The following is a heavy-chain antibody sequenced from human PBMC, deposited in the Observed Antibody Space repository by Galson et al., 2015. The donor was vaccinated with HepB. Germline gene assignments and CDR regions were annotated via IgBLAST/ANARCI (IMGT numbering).Heavy chain of an antibody. V-gene: IGHV3-15*01. CDR1: GFTFTNAW. Sequence: SLRLSCAASGFTFTNAWMTWVRQAPGKGLEWVGRIKSNTDYGTTEYAAPVKGRFTISRDDSKNMLFLEMSSLKTEDTGVYYCTSTGRQGNTEYDWGYWGQGALVTVSS. CDR2: IKSNTDYGTT. D-gene: IGHD3-16*01. CDR3: TSTGRQGNTEYDWGY. J-gene: IGHJ4*02.